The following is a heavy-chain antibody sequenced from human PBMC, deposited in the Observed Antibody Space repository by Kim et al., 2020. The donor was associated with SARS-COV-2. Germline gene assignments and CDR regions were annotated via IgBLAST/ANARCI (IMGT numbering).Heavy chain of an antibody. CDR2: INHSGST. V-gene: IGHV4-34*01. CDR3: ARGVRSTCSGGSCYPVAVAGFDY. CDR1: GGSFSGYY. J-gene: IGHJ4*02. D-gene: IGHD2-15*01. Sequence: SETLSLTCAVYGGSFSGYYWSWIRQPPGKGLEWIGEINHSGSTNYNPSLKSRVTISVDTSKNQFSLKLSSVTAADTAVYYCARGVRSTCSGGSCYPVAVAGFDYWGQGTLVTVSS.